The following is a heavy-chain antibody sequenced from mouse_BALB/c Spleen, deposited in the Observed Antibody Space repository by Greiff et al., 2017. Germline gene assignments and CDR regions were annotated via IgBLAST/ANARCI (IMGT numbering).Heavy chain of an antibody. V-gene: IGHV5-6-5*01. CDR1: GFTFSSYT. CDR2: ISSGGST. CDR3: ARHGDYDVGYFDY. D-gene: IGHD2-4*01. J-gene: IGHJ2*01. Sequence: EVQGVESGGGLVQPGGSLKLSCAASGFTFSSYTMSWVRQTPEKRLEWVAYISSGGSTYYPDSVKGRFTISRDNARNILYLQMSSLKSEDTAMYYCARHGDYDVGYFDYWGQGTTLTVSS.